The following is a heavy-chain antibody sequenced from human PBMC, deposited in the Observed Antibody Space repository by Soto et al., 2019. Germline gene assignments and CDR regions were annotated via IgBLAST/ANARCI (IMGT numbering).Heavy chain of an antibody. CDR3: ANLQGRGPYGMDV. CDR1: GFTFSTYA. J-gene: IGHJ6*02. D-gene: IGHD3-10*01. Sequence: LRLSCAASGFTFSTYAMHWVRQTPGGGLEWVAVISFEGSKKYYADSVKGRFTVSRDNSKNTLNLQLNSLRAEDTAVYYCANLQGRGPYGMDVWGQGTTVTVSS. CDR2: ISFEGSKK. V-gene: IGHV3-30-3*01.